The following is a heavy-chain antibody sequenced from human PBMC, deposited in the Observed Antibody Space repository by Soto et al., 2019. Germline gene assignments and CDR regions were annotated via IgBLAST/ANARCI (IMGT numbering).Heavy chain of an antibody. CDR2: IYPGDSDT. J-gene: IGHJ4*02. CDR1: GYSFTSYW. CDR3: ARVDILTGYYQYYFDY. V-gene: IGHV5-51*01. Sequence: GESLKISCKGSGYSFTSYWIGWVRQMSGKGLEWMGIIYPGDSDTRYSPSFQGQVTISADKSISTAYLQWSSLKASDTAMYYCARVDILTGYYQYYFDYWGQGTLVTVSS. D-gene: IGHD3-9*01.